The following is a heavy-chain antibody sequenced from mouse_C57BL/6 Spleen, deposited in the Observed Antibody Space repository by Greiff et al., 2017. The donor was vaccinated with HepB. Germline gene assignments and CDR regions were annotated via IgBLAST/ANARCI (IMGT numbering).Heavy chain of an antibody. J-gene: IGHJ3*01. D-gene: IGHD2-3*01. Sequence: VQLQQSGPELVKPGASVKISCKASGYAFSSSWMNWVKQRPGKGLEWIGRIYPGDGDTNYNGKFKGKATLTADKSSSTAYMQLSSLTSEDSAVYFCARGGNDPLFAYWGQGTLVTVSA. CDR2: IYPGDGDT. V-gene: IGHV1-82*01. CDR3: ARGGNDPLFAY. CDR1: GYAFSSSW.